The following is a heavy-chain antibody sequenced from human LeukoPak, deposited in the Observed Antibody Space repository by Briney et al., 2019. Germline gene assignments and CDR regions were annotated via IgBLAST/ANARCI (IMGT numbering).Heavy chain of an antibody. CDR2: IYYSGST. CDR3: AGDYSSGYYNWFDP. J-gene: IGHJ5*02. CDR1: GGSISSYY. D-gene: IGHD3-22*01. V-gene: IGHV4-59*01. Sequence: SETLSLTCTVSGGSISSYYWSWIRQPPGKGLEWIGYIYYSGSTNYNPSLKSRVTISVDTSKNQFSLKLSSVTAADTAVYYCAGDYSSGYYNWFDPWGQGTLVTVSS.